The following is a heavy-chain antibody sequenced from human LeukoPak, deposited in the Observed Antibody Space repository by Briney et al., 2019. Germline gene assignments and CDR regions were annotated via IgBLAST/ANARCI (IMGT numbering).Heavy chain of an antibody. D-gene: IGHD5-18*01. CDR1: GGSFSGYY. CDR2: INHSGST. J-gene: IGHJ3*02. V-gene: IGHV4-34*01. Sequence: SETLSLTCAVYGGSFSGYYWSWIRQPPGKGLEWIGEINHSGSTNYNPSLKSRVTISVDTSKNQFSLKLSSVTAADTAVYYCARERCSFGFAFDIWGRGTMVTVSS. CDR3: ARERCSFGFAFDI.